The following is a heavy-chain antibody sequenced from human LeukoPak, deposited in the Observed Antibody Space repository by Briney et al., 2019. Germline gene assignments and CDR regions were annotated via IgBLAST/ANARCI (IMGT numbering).Heavy chain of an antibody. Sequence: SVKVSCKASGGTFSSYTISWVRQAPGQGLEWMGRIIPILGIANYAQKFQGRVTMTRDTSTSTVYMELSSLRSEDTAVYYCARTTIFGVDSEFDYWGQGTLVTVSS. D-gene: IGHD3-3*01. CDR3: ARTTIFGVDSEFDY. V-gene: IGHV1-69*02. J-gene: IGHJ4*02. CDR2: IIPILGIA. CDR1: GGTFSSYT.